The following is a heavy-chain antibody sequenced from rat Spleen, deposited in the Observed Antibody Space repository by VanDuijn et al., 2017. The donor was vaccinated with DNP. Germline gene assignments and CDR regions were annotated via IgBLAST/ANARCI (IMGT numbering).Heavy chain of an antibody. CDR2: ISLTDDTT. V-gene: IGHV5-20*01. Sequence: EVQLVESGGGLVQPGRSLKLSCAASGFTFSDYYMAWVRQTPKKGLEWVAIISLTDDTTYYPDSVKGRFTISRDNAYSSLYLQMNSLNSEDTATYYCAREQHYHFDDWGQGVMVTVSS. D-gene: IGHD1-4*01. CDR1: GFTFSDYY. CDR3: AREQHYHFDD. J-gene: IGHJ2*01.